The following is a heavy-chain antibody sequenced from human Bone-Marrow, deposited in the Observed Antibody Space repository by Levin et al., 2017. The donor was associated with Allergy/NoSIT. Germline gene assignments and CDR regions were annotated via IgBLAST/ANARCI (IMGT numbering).Heavy chain of an antibody. CDR2: IIPLFGTA. CDR1: GGTFNNYA. V-gene: IGHV1-69*06. CDR3: ARGRDYYYYMDV. J-gene: IGHJ6*03. Sequence: NPGGSLRLSCKASGGTFNNYAICWVRQAPGEGLEWMGGIIPLFGTAIYAQKFQGRVTMTADTSTTTAYMELRSLRSDDTAVYYCARGRDYYYYMDVWGKGTTVTVSS.